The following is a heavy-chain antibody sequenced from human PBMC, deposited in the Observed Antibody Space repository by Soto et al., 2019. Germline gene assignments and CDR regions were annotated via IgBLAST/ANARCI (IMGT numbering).Heavy chain of an antibody. D-gene: IGHD3-10*01. Sequence: GWSLRLSCASSVFIVSSNYMSWVRQAPGKGLEWVSVIYSGGSTYYADSVKGRFTISRDNSKNTLYLQMNSLRAEDTAVYYCARDSVVTMVDYWGQGTLVTVSS. J-gene: IGHJ4*02. CDR1: VFIVSSNY. CDR2: IYSGGST. V-gene: IGHV3-53*01. CDR3: ARDSVVTMVDY.